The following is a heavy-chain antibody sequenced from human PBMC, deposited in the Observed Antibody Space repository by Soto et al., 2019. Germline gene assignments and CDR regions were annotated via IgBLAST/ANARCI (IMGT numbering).Heavy chain of an antibody. CDR3: ARGPPTVTTWWFDP. CDR2: INHSGST. J-gene: IGHJ5*02. Sequence: SETLSLTCAVYGGSFSGYYWSWIRQPPGKGLEWIGEINHSGSTNYNPSLKSRVTISVDTSKNQFSLKLSSVTAADTAVYYCARGPPTVTTWWFDPWGQGTLVTVSS. CDR1: GGSFSGYY. V-gene: IGHV4-34*01. D-gene: IGHD4-17*01.